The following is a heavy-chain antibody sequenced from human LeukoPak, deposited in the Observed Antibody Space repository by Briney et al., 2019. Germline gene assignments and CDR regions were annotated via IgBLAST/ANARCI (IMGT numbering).Heavy chain of an antibody. D-gene: IGHD3-22*01. CDR1: GYTFTGYY. V-gene: IGHV1-2*02. Sequence: ASVKVSCKASGYTFTGYYMHWVRQAPGQGLEWMGWINPNSGGTNYAQKFQGRVTITRNTSISTAYMELSSLRSEDTAVYYCARVVGYYYDSSGWHDAFDIWGQGTMVTVSS. J-gene: IGHJ3*02. CDR2: INPNSGGT. CDR3: ARVVGYYYDSSGWHDAFDI.